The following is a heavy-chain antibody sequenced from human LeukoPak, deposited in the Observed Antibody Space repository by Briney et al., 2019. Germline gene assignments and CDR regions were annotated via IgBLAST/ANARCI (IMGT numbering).Heavy chain of an antibody. V-gene: IGHV4-34*01. CDR3: VSSGGDLQH. J-gene: IGHJ1*01. Sequence: PETLSLTCAVYGGSFSGYYWSWIRQPPGKGPEWIGEINHSGSTNYNPSLKSRVTISVDTSKNQFSLKLSSVTAADTAVYYCVSSGGDLQHWGQGTLVTVSS. CDR1: GGSFSGYY. CDR2: INHSGST. D-gene: IGHD2-21*02.